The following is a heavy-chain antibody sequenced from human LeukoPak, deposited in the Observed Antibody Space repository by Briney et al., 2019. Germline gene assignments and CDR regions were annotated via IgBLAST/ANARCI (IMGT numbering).Heavy chain of an antibody. J-gene: IGHJ4*02. D-gene: IGHD4-17*01. CDR2: IYSGGNT. CDR1: GFTFSSYA. V-gene: IGHV3-53*01. CDR3: ARESYGDYIDS. Sequence: GGSLRLSCAASGFTFSSYAMHWVRQAPGKGLEWVSIIYSGGNTYYADSVKGRFTISRDNSKNTLYLQMNSLRAEDTAVYYCARESYGDYIDSWGQGTLVTVSS.